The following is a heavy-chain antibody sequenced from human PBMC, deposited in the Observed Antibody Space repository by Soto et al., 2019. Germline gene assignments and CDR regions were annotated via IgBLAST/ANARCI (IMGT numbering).Heavy chain of an antibody. D-gene: IGHD1-26*01. CDR3: ARPGIVGATTARQGMDV. V-gene: IGHV1-69*13. J-gene: IGHJ6*02. CDR2: IIPIFGTA. CDR1: GGTFSSYA. Sequence: SVKVSCKASGGTFSSYAISWVRQAPGQGLEWMGGIIPIFGTANYAQKFQGRVTITADESTSTAYMELSSLRSEDTAVYYCARPGIVGATTARQGMDVWGRGTTVTVSS.